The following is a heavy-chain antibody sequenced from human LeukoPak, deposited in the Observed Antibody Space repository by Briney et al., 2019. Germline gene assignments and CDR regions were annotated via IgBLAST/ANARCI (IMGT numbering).Heavy chain of an antibody. CDR3: ARAYSGYSIDL. Sequence: ASVNVSCKASGYTLTSYYMHCVRQAPGHGRVWRGIIYPSGGVASYAQKFQGRVTMSRDTSPSTLYMELSSLTSEDTAVYYCARAYSGYSIDLWGQGTLVTVSS. V-gene: IGHV1-46*01. D-gene: IGHD3-22*01. CDR1: GYTLTSYY. J-gene: IGHJ5*02. CDR2: IYPSGGVA.